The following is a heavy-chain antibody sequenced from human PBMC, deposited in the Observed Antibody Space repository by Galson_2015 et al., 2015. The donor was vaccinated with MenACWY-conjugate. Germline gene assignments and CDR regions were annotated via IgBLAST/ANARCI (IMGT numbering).Heavy chain of an antibody. CDR1: GFTFSFYW. V-gene: IGHV3-7*03. D-gene: IGHD5-18*01. Sequence: SLRLSCAASGFTFSFYWMTWVRHAPGKGLEWVANMQKDASEIHYVDSVKGRFTISRDNAKNSVFLQMNSLRAEDTAVYYCARENSYNYAYAIDNWGQETLVTVSS. CDR3: ARENSYNYAYAIDN. CDR2: MQKDASEI. J-gene: IGHJ4*02.